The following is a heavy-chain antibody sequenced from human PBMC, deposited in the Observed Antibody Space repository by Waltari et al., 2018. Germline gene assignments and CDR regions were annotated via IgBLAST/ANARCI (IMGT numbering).Heavy chain of an antibody. CDR3: ARVLSTVQLGIFAY. Sequence: QVQMVQSGAEVKKPGASVTVSCKASGCIVTAYYLPWVRQAPGQGLGWMGRSNPNSGATTYAQMFQGRVTMTRDTSISTAYMEVTGLRSDDTAVYYCARVLSTVQLGIFAYWGQGTVVTVSS. D-gene: IGHD7-27*01. J-gene: IGHJ4*02. CDR1: GCIVTAYY. CDR2: SNPNSGAT. V-gene: IGHV1-2*06.